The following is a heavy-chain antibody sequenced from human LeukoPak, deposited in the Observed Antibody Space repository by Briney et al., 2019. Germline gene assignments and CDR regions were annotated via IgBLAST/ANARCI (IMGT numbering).Heavy chain of an antibody. V-gene: IGHV4-4*07. D-gene: IGHD6-13*01. CDR2: IYTSGST. J-gene: IGHJ5*02. CDR3: ARVDSSSWYNWFDP. Sequence: LEWIGRIYTSGSTNYNPSLKSRVTMSVDTSKNQFSLKLSSVTAADTAVYYCARVDSSSWYNWFDPWGQGTLVTVSS.